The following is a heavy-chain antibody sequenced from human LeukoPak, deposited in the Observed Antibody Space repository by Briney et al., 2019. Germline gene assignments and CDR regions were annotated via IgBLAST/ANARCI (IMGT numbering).Heavy chain of an antibody. D-gene: IGHD6-19*01. CDR3: AKLIAVTGVDHIDY. CDR2: LSGSGVNR. CDR1: GFTFNNYA. J-gene: IGHJ4*02. Sequence: GGSLRLSCVASGFTFNNYAMSWVRQAPGKGLEWVSGLSGSGVNRYYADSVKGRFTISRDNSKNTLWLQMNSLRADDTGIYYCAKLIAVTGVDHIDYWGQGTLVTVSS. V-gene: IGHV3-23*01.